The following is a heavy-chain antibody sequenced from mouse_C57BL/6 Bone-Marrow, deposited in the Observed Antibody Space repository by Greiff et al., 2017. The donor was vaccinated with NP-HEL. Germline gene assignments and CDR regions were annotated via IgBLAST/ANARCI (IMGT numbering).Heavy chain of an antibody. V-gene: IGHV1-69*01. CDR3: ARERGPSGTDFGY. Sequence: VQLQQPGAELVMPGASVKLSCKASGYTFTSYWMHWVKQRPGQGLEWIGEIDPSDSYTNYHQKFKGKSTLTVDKSSSTAYMQLISLTSEDSAVDYCARERGPSGTDFGYWGQGTLVTVSA. D-gene: IGHD4-1*01. J-gene: IGHJ3*02. CDR2: IDPSDSYT. CDR1: GYTFTSYW.